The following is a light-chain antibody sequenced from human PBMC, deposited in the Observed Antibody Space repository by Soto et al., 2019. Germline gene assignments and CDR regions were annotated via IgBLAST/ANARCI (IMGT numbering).Light chain of an antibody. CDR1: QSVRSY. V-gene: IGKV3-11*01. CDR3: QQRSNWLIT. CDR2: DAS. J-gene: IGKJ5*01. Sequence: EIVMTQSPATLSVSPGERPTLSCRTSQSVRSYLVWYQQKPGQAPRLLIYDASNRATGIPDRFSGSGSGTDFTLTISSLEPEDFAVYYCQQRSNWLITFGQGTRLGIK.